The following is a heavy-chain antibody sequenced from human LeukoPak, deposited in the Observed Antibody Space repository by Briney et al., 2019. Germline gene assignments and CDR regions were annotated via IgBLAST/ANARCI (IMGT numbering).Heavy chain of an antibody. Sequence: GGTLRLSCAASGFTFSSYWMSWVRQAPGKGLEWVANIKQDGSEKYYVDSVKGRFTISRDNAKISLYLQMHSLRAEDKAVYYCARDRCMVRGVIGYYFECWGQGTLVTVST. D-gene: IGHD3-10*01. V-gene: IGHV3-7*01. CDR1: GFTFSSYW. J-gene: IGHJ4*02. CDR2: IKQDGSEK. CDR3: ARDRCMVRGVIGYYFEC.